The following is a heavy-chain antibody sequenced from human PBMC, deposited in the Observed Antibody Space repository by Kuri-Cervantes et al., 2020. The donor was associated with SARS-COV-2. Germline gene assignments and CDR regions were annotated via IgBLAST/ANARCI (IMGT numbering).Heavy chain of an antibody. J-gene: IGHJ3*02. CDR2: IIPIFGTA. Sequence: SVKVSCKASGHTFTSYGISWVRQAPGQGLEWMGGIIPIFGTANYAQKFQGRVTITTDESTSTAYMELSSLRSEDTAVYYCARDNWNYPSHDAFDIWGQGTMVTVSS. CDR3: ARDNWNYPSHDAFDI. V-gene: IGHV1-69*05. D-gene: IGHD1-7*01. CDR1: GHTFTSYG.